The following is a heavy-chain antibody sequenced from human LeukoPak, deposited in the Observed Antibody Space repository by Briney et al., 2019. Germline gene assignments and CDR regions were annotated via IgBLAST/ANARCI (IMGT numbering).Heavy chain of an antibody. CDR1: GFTFDDYA. Sequence: PGGSLRLSCKASGFTFDDYAMHWVRQAPGKGLEWVSGISWNSGIIGYADSVKGRFTISRDNAKNSLYLQMNSLRAEDTALYYCAKPARGYQLLLDYWGQGTLVTVSS. CDR2: ISWNSGII. V-gene: IGHV3-9*01. CDR3: AKPARGYQLLLDY. D-gene: IGHD2-2*01. J-gene: IGHJ4*02.